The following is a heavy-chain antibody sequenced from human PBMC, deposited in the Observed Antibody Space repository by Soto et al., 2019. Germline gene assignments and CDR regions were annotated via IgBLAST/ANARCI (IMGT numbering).Heavy chain of an antibody. CDR1: GGSISSGGYY. D-gene: IGHD2-15*01. J-gene: IGHJ5*02. CDR2: IYYSGST. CDR3: ARAGMVVKRVNWFDP. V-gene: IGHV4-31*03. Sequence: QVQLQESGPGLVKPSQTLSLTCTVSGGSISSGGYYWSWIRQHPGKGLEWIGYIYYSGSTYYNPSLKSRVTISVDTSKNQSSLKPSSVTAADTAVYYCARAGMVVKRVNWFDPWGQGTLVTVSS.